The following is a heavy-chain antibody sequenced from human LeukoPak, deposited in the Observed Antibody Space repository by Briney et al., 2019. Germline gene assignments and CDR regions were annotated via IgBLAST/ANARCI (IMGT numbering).Heavy chain of an antibody. V-gene: IGHV3-23*01. J-gene: IGHJ4*02. CDR3: AKGGQLVPLDYFDY. CDR2: ISGSGGST. D-gene: IGHD6-13*01. CDR1: GFTFSSYS. Sequence: GGSLRLSCAASGFTFSSYSMNWVRQAPGKGLEWVSAISGSGGSTYYADSVKGRFTISRDNSKNTLYLQMNSLRAEDTAVYYCAKGGQLVPLDYFDYWGQGTLVTVSS.